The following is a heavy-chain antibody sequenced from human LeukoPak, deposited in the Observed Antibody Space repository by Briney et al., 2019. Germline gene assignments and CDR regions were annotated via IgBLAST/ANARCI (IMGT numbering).Heavy chain of an antibody. CDR1: GGSISSSSYY. CDR3: ARRLYDFWSPGAFDI. Sequence: SETLSLTCTVSGGSISSSSYYWGWIRQPPGKGLEWIGSIYYSGSTYYNPSLKSRVTISVNTSKNQFSLKLSSVTAADTAVYYCARRLYDFWSPGAFDIWGQGTMVTVSS. J-gene: IGHJ3*02. CDR2: IYYSGST. V-gene: IGHV4-39*01. D-gene: IGHD3-3*01.